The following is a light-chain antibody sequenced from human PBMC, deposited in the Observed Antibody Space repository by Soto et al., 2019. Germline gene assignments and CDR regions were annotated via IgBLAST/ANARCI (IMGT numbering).Light chain of an antibody. V-gene: IGKV3D-15*01. J-gene: IGKJ5*01. Sequence: EIVMTQSPATLSVSPGERATLSCRASRSVSSNLAWYQQKPGQAPRLLIYGPSTRATGIPARFSGSGSGTRFTPTIRSLQSEDFSIYYCPQNKNWPVITVGQGTRLEIK. CDR2: GPS. CDR1: RSVSSN. CDR3: PQNKNWPVIT.